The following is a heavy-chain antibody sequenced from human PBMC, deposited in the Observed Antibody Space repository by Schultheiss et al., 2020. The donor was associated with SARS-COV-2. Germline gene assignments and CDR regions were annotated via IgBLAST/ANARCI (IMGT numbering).Heavy chain of an antibody. CDR3: ARHTEGYSYGDPDP. Sequence: ASVKVSCKASGYTFTGYYMHWVRQAPGQGLEWMGRINPSSGGTNYAQKFQGRVTMTRDTSISTAYMELSRLRSDDTAVYYCARHTEGYSYGDPDPWGQGTLVTVSS. D-gene: IGHD5-18*01. J-gene: IGHJ5*02. CDR2: INPSSGGT. V-gene: IGHV1-2*06. CDR1: GYTFTGYY.